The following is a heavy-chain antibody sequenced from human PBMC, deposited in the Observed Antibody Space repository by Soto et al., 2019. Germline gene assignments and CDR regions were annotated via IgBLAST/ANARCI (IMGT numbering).Heavy chain of an antibody. J-gene: IGHJ5*02. V-gene: IGHV3-30*18. CDR1: VFTFSSYA. Sequence: PGGSLRLSCAASVFTFSSYAMHWVRQAPGKGLEWVAAISYDGPNQYYGDSVKGRFTISRDNSRNMLYLQMDSLRDEDTALYYCAKVEERWDLTLHYESWGQGTMVTVSS. CDR3: AKVEERWDLTLHYES. D-gene: IGHD3-16*01. CDR2: ISYDGPNQ.